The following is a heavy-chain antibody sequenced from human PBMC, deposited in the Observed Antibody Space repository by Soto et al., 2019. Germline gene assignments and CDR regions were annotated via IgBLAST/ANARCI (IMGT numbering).Heavy chain of an antibody. V-gene: IGHV3-30-3*01. CDR1: GFTFSSYA. CDR2: ISYDGSNK. Sequence: GGSLRLSCAASGFTFSSYAMHWVRQAPGKGLEWVAVISYDGSNKYYADSVKGRFTISRDNSKNTLYLQMNSLRAEDTAVYYCARDWAVAGTSIGYYYYGMDVWGQGTTVTVSS. J-gene: IGHJ6*02. D-gene: IGHD6-19*01. CDR3: ARDWAVAGTSIGYYYYGMDV.